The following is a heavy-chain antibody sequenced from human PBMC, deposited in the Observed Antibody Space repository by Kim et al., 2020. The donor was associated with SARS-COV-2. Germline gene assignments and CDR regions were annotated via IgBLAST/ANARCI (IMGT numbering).Heavy chain of an antibody. CDR3: ASVGYDYVWGSYRDDYYYDGMDV. D-gene: IGHD3-16*02. CDR1: GFTFSDYY. V-gene: IGHV3-11*03. J-gene: IGHJ6*02. Sequence: GGSLRLSCAASGFTFSDYYMSWIRQAPGKGLEWVSYISSSSSYTNYADSVKGRFTISRDNAKNSLYLQMNSLRAEDTAVYYCASVGYDYVWGSYRDDYYYDGMDVWPRDHGHRL. CDR2: ISSSSSYT.